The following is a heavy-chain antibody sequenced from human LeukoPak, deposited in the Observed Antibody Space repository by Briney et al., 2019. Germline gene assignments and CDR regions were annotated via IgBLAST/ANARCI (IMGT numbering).Heavy chain of an antibody. CDR1: GGSISSGDYS. D-gene: IGHD3-10*01. CDR3: ARSTIRGVSGMAFDI. V-gene: IGHV4-30-2*02. CDR2: IFQSGST. Sequence: PSQTLSLTCAVSGGSISSGDYSWSWIRQPPGKGLEWIGYIFQSGSTYYNPSLKSRVTISVDRSKNQFSLKLSSVTAADTAVYYCARSTIRGVSGMAFDIWGQGTMVTVSS. J-gene: IGHJ3*02.